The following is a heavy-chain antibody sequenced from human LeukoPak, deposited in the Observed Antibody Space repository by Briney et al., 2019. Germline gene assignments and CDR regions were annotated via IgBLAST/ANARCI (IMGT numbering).Heavy chain of an antibody. CDR1: GGSFSGYY. Sequence: SETLSLTCAVYGGSFSGYYWSWIRQPPGKGLEWIGEINHSGSTNYNPSLKSRVTISVDTSKNRFSLKLSSVTAADTAVYYCARAHGEASGTTKDYFDYWGQGTLVTVSS. CDR2: INHSGST. V-gene: IGHV4-34*01. CDR3: ARAHGEASGTTKDYFDY. D-gene: IGHD1-1*01. J-gene: IGHJ4*02.